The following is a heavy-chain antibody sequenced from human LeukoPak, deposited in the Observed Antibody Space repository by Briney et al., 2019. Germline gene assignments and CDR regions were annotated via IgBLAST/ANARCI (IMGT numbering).Heavy chain of an antibody. V-gene: IGHV3-48*04. J-gene: IGHJ6*04. D-gene: IGHD3-10*02. CDR1: GFTFSSYG. Sequence: GGSLRLSCAASGFTFSSYGMNWVRQAPGKGLEWVSSISSSGSTIYYADSVKGRFTISRDNAKNSLYLQMNSLRAEDTAVYYCAELGITMIGGVWGKGTTVTISS. CDR3: AELGITMIGGV. CDR2: ISSSGSTI.